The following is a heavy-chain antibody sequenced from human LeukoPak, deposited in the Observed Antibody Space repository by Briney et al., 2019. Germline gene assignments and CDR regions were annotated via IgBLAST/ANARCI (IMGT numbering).Heavy chain of an antibody. V-gene: IGHV1-2*02. J-gene: IGHJ4*02. CDR1: GYTFTGYY. D-gene: IGHD3-22*01. CDR2: INPNSGGI. CDR3: AVGAYDSSGYFGS. Sequence: ASVKVSCKASGYTFTGYYMHWVRQAPGQGLEWMGWINPNSGGINYAQKFRGRVTMTRDTSISTAYMELSRLTSDDTAVYYCAVGAYDSSGYFGSWGQGTLVTVSS.